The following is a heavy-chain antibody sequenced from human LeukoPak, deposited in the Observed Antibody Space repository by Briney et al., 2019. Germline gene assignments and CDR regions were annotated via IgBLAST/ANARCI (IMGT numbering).Heavy chain of an antibody. V-gene: IGHV4-38-2*02. CDR3: ARRHSSGWFYY. Sequence: SETLSLTCTASGYSISNGYYWDWLRQPPGRVLGWFGNIYRSGSTSYNPSLKSRVTISVDTSKNQFSLKVNSVTAADTAVYYCARRHSSGWFYYWGQGTLVTVSS. CDR1: GYSISNGYY. CDR2: IYRSGST. J-gene: IGHJ4*02. D-gene: IGHD6-19*01.